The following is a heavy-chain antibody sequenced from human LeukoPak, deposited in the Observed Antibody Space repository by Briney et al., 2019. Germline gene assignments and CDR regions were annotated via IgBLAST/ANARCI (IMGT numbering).Heavy chain of an antibody. Sequence: PETLSLTCTVSGYSISSGYYWGWIRQPPGKGLEWIGSIYHSGSTYYNPSLKSRVTISVDTSKNQFSLKLSSVTAADTAVYYCARVDLYYDSSGYYRYGVFDYWGQGTLVTVSS. CDR1: GYSISSGYY. D-gene: IGHD3-22*01. V-gene: IGHV4-38-2*02. CDR2: IYHSGST. J-gene: IGHJ4*02. CDR3: ARVDLYYDSSGYYRYGVFDY.